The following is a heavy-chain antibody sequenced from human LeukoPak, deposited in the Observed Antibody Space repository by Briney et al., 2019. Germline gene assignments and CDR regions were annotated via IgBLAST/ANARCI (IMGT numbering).Heavy chain of an antibody. CDR2: IYTGGCT. CDR1: GGTIHSYY. V-gene: IGHV4-4*09. Sequence: SETLSLTCSVSGGTIHSYYWSWIRQPPGKALEVIGYIYTGGCTNYNPSLKRRVAISVDTSKNQFSLRLNSVTAADTAVYYCARRSNYFDYWGQGTLVTVSS. J-gene: IGHJ4*02. CDR3: ARRSNYFDY. D-gene: IGHD4-11*01.